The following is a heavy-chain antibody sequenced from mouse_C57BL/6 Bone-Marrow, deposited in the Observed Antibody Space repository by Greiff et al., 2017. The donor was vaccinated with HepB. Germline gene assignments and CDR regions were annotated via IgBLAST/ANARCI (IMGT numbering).Heavy chain of an antibody. CDR3: ARDYGSSYYFDY. CDR2: INPGSGGT. D-gene: IGHD1-1*01. CDR1: GYAFTNYL. J-gene: IGHJ2*01. V-gene: IGHV1-54*01. Sequence: VQLQQSGAELVRPGTSVKVSCKASGYAFTNYLIEWVKQRPGQGLEWIGVINPGSGGTNYNEKFKGKATLTADKSSSTAYMQLSRLTSEDSAVYFCARDYGSSYYFDYWDQGTTLTVSS.